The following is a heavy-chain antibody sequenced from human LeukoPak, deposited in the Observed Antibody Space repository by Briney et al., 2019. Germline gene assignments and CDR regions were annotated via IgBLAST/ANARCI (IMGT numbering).Heavy chain of an antibody. CDR2: ISSKGDNT. CDR3: VRGTGY. CDR1: GFAFSTYV. Sequence: GGSLRLSCSVSGFAFSTYVMHWVRQAPGKGLEYVSAISSKGDNTYYADSVKGRFIISRDNSKNTLYLQMSSLTADNTAVYYCVRGTGYWGQGTLVTVSS. J-gene: IGHJ4*02. V-gene: IGHV3-64D*06.